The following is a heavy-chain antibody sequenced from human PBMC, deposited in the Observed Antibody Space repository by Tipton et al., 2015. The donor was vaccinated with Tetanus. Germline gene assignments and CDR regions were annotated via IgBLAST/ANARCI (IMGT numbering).Heavy chain of an antibody. V-gene: IGHV4-31*03. CDR2: IYYSGST. J-gene: IGHJ1*01. Sequence: TLSLTCTVSGGSISGSPYFWNWLRHQPGKGLEWIGYIYYSGSTHYNPSFKSRVTMSVDTSKNQFSLKLSSVTAADTAIYYCAGVTAQRTELYFEHWGQGTQVTVSS. D-gene: IGHD2-8*02. CDR3: AGVTAQRTELYFEH. CDR1: GGSISGSPYF.